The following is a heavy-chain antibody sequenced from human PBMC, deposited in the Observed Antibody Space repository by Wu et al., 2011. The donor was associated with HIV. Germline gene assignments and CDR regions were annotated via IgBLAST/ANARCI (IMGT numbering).Heavy chain of an antibody. CDR3: AREGRLKYSITHYYYGMDV. CDR2: ISPYNGKT. D-gene: IGHD6-13*01. CDR1: GGTFSNYA. J-gene: IGHJ6*02. V-gene: IGHV1-18*01. Sequence: QVQLVQSGAEVKKPGSSVKVSCKASGGTFSNYAISWVRQAPGQGLEWMGWISPYNGKTKSTQKFQGRVTLTTDTSTSTAYMELRSLRSDDTAVYYCAREGRLKYSITHYYYGMDVWGQGTTVTVSS.